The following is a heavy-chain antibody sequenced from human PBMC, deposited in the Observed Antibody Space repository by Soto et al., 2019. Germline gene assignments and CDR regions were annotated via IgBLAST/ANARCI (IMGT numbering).Heavy chain of an antibody. D-gene: IGHD5-18*01. CDR2: ISAYNGNT. Sequence: ASVKVSCKASGYTFTSYGISWVRRAPGQGLEWMGWISAYNGNTNYAQKLQGRVTMTTDTSTSTAYMELRSLRAEDTAVYYCARDFTGGYSYGFDYWGQGTLVTVSS. CDR1: GYTFTSYG. V-gene: IGHV1-18*04. J-gene: IGHJ4*02. CDR3: ARDFTGGYSYGFDY.